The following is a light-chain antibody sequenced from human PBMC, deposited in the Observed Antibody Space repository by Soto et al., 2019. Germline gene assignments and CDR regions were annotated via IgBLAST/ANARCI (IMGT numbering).Light chain of an antibody. V-gene: IGKV1-33*01. CDR1: QDISNY. J-gene: IGKJ3*01. Sequence: DIQMTQSPSSLSASVGDRVTITCQASQDISNYLNWYQQKPGKAPKLLIYDASNLETGGPSRFSGSGSGTDFPFTISSLQPEDIATYYCQQYDNLLITFGPGTKVDIK. CDR2: DAS. CDR3: QQYDNLLIT.